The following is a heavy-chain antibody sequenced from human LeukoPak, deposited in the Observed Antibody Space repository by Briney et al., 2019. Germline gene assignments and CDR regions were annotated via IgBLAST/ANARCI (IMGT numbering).Heavy chain of an antibody. D-gene: IGHD1-20*01. V-gene: IGHV3-23*01. Sequence: PGGSLRLSCAASGFTFSSSAMSWVRQAPGKGLEWVSAISNNGGYTYYADSVKGRFTNSRDDPKNTLFLQMNSLRAEDTAVYFCAKVKWKLIGYFDYWGHGTLVTVSS. J-gene: IGHJ4*01. CDR2: ISNNGGYT. CDR1: GFTFSSSA. CDR3: AKVKWKLIGYFDY.